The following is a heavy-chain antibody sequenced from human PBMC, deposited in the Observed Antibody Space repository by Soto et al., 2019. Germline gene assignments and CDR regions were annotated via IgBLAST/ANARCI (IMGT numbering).Heavy chain of an antibody. D-gene: IGHD3-9*01. V-gene: IGHV1-69*13. CDR2: IIPIFGTA. J-gene: IGHJ6*02. CDR1: GGTFSSYA. CDR3: ARADYDILTGYYRRHGMDV. Sequence: ASVKVSCKASGGTFSSYAISWVRQAPGQGLEWMGGIIPIFGTANYAQKFQGRVTITADESTSTAYVELSSLRSEDTAVYYCARADYDILTGYYRRHGMDVWGQGTTVTVSS.